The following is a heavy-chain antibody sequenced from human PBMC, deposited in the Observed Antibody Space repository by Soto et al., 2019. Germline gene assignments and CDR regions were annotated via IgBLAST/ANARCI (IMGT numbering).Heavy chain of an antibody. Sequence: ASVKVSCKASGYTFTSYAMHWVRQAPGQRLEWMGWINAGNGNTRYSQKFQGRVTITRDTSASTAYMELSSLRSEDTAVYYCARTRAAYADAFDIWGQGTRVTVSS. CDR3: ARTRAAYADAFDI. CDR2: INAGNGNT. J-gene: IGHJ3*02. V-gene: IGHV1-3*01. CDR1: GYTFTSYA. D-gene: IGHD4-17*01.